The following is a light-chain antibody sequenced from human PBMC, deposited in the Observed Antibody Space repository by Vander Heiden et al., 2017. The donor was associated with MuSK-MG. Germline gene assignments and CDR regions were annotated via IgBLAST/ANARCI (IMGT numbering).Light chain of an antibody. J-gene: IGKJ5*01. CDR2: GAS. CDR3: QQYGSSPRIT. Sequence: EIVLTQSPGTLSLSPGERATLSCRASQSVSSSYLAWYQQKPVQAPRLLIYGASSSATGIPDRFSGSAYGTYFTLTIIILEPEDFAVYYCQQYGSSPRITFGQGTRMEIK. V-gene: IGKV3-20*01. CDR1: QSVSSSY.